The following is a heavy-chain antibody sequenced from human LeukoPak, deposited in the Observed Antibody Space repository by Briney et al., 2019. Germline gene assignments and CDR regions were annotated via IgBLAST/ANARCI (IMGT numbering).Heavy chain of an antibody. D-gene: IGHD4-17*01. V-gene: IGHV3-23*01. CDR1: GFTFSSYA. J-gene: IGHJ4*02. Sequence: GGSLRLSCAASGFTFSSYAMSWVRQAPGKGLEWVSAISGNGGSTYYADSVKGRFTISRDNSKNTLYLQMNSLRAEDTAVYYCAKDLYGDYVSYFDYWGQGTLVTVSS. CDR3: AKDLYGDYVSYFDY. CDR2: ISGNGGST.